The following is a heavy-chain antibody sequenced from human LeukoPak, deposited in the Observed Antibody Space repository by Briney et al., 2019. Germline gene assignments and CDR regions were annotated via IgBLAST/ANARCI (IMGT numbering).Heavy chain of an antibody. CDR1: GESFSGDF. CDR2: INHSGRT. CDR3: ARGQYDSGGYHYGIRAFYFDY. V-gene: IGHV4-34*01. Sequence: ETLSLTCGVYGESFSGDFWTWLRQAPGKGLEWIGEINHSGRTNYRPSLTGRVTISVDTSMNQFSLKLRSVTAADTAMYYCARGQYDSGGYHYGIRAFYFDYWGQGILVTVSS. D-gene: IGHD3-22*01. J-gene: IGHJ4*02.